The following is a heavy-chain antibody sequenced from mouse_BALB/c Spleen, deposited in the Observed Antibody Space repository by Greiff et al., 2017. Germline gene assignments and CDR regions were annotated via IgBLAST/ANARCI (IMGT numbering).Heavy chain of an antibody. D-gene: IGHD2-3*01. J-gene: IGHJ4*01. V-gene: IGHV1S22*01. Sequence: LQQPGPELVRPGASVKLSCKASGYTFTSYWMHWVKQRPGQGLEWIGNIYPGSGSTNYDEKFKSKATLTVDTSSSTAYMQLSSLTSEDSAVYYCTRYGYYGGVYAMDYWGQGTSVTVSS. CDR3: TRYGYYGGVYAMDY. CDR2: IYPGSGST. CDR1: GYTFTSYW.